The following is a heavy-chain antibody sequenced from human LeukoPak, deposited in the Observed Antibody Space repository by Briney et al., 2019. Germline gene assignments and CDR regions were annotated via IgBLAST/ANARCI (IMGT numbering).Heavy chain of an antibody. Sequence: SETLSLTCTVTGYSISSGYYWGWIRQPPGKGLEWIGNIYHNGSTYYNPSLKSRVTISVDTSKNQFSLKLSSVTAADTAVYYCAREGPLFCGTDCFSFWGQGTLVTVSS. V-gene: IGHV4-38-2*02. CDR2: IYHNGST. CDR3: AREGPLFCGTDCFSF. CDR1: GYSISSGYY. J-gene: IGHJ4*02. D-gene: IGHD2-21*02.